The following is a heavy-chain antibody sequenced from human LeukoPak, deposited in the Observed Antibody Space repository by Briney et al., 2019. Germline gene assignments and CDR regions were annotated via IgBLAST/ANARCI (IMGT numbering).Heavy chain of an antibody. Sequence: GGSLRLSCAASGFIFTDYWMHWVRQGPGKELVWVARISGDGRGTTYVDSVKGRFTISRDNSESALYLQMNDLRPDDTALYYCAKWGFRTPSGEEIRESFYDWGQGTLVIVSS. CDR2: ISGDGRGT. V-gene: IGHV3-74*01. D-gene: IGHD1-26*01. J-gene: IGHJ1*01. CDR3: AKWGFRTPSGEEIRESFYD. CDR1: GFIFTDYW.